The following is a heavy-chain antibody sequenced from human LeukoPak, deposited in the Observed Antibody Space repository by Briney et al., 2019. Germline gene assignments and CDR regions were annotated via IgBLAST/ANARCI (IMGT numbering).Heavy chain of an antibody. Sequence: GGSLRLSCAASGFTFSSYGIHWVRQAPGKGLEWVANIKQDGSEKYYVDSVKGRFTISRDNAKNSLYLQMNSLRAEDTAVYYCARDQTKWEPLRRRDYYYMDVWGKGTTVTVSS. CDR1: GFTFSSYG. V-gene: IGHV3-7*01. CDR3: ARDQTKWEPLRRRDYYYMDV. CDR2: IKQDGSEK. D-gene: IGHD1-26*01. J-gene: IGHJ6*03.